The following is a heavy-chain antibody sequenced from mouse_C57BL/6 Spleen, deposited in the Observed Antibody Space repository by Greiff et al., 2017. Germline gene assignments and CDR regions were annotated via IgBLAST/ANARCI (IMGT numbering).Heavy chain of an antibody. CDR1: GFTFSDYG. V-gene: IGHV5-17*01. D-gene: IGHD2-5*01. CDR3: ARRQPYYSNSYYFDY. J-gene: IGHJ2*01. Sequence: DVMLVESGGGLVKPGGSLKLSCAASGFTFSDYGMHWVRQAPEKGLEWVAYISSGSSTIYYADTVKGRFTISRDNAKNTLFLQMTSLRSEDTAMYYCARRQPYYSNSYYFDYWGQGTTLTVSS. CDR2: ISSGSSTI.